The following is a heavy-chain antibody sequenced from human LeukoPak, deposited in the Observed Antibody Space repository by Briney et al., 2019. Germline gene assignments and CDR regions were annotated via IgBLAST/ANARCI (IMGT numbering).Heavy chain of an antibody. J-gene: IGHJ5*02. D-gene: IGHD6-13*01. CDR2: IYSGGST. Sequence: GGSLRLSCEVSGVTFEDYGMHWVRQAPGKGLEWVSVIYSGGSTYYADSVKGRFTISRDNSKNTLYLQMNSLRAEDTAVYYCARTEAAAGTFWFDPWGQGTLVTVSS. CDR3: ARTEAAAGTFWFDP. CDR1: GVTFEDYG. V-gene: IGHV3-66*01.